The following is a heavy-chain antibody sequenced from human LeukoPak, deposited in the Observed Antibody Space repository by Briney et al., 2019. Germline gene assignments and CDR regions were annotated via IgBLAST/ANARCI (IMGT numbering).Heavy chain of an antibody. J-gene: IGHJ6*02. CDR1: GFTFSSYS. V-gene: IGHV3-21*01. Sequence: GGSLRLSCAASGFTFSSYSMNWVRQAPGKGLEWVSSISSSSSYIYYADSVKGRFTISRDNAKNSLYLQMNSLRAEDTAVYYCARDYVVVVVADNVYYYYYGMDVWGQGTTVTVSS. CDR3: ARDYVVVVVADNVYYYYYGMDV. CDR2: ISSSSSYI. D-gene: IGHD2-15*01.